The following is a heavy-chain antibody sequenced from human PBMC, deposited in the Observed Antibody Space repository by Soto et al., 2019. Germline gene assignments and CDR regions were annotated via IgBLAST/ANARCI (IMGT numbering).Heavy chain of an antibody. CDR3: ARPSEFPDSSGSYYFDY. CDR2: IIPIFGTA. J-gene: IGHJ4*02. D-gene: IGHD3-22*01. Sequence: SVKVSCKASGGTFSSYAISWVRQAPGQGLEWMGGIIPIFGTANYAQKFQGRVTITADESTSTAYMELSSLRSEDTAVYYCARPSEFPDSSGSYYFDYWGQGTLVTVSS. CDR1: GGTFSSYA. V-gene: IGHV1-69*13.